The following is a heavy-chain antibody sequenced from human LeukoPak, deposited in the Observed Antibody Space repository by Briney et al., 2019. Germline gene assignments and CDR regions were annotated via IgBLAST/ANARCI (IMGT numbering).Heavy chain of an antibody. J-gene: IGHJ4*02. Sequence: GSLRLSCAASGFIFTSNRMNWVRQAPGKGLEWVANIKHDGSEQIYVDSVKGRFTISRDNTKNSLYLQMNSLRAEDTAVFYCARDQYDTWSRRGNFDSWGQGTLVIVSS. D-gene: IGHD3-3*01. V-gene: IGHV3-7*03. CDR1: GFIFTSNR. CDR3: ARDQYDTWSRRGNFDS. CDR2: IKHDGSEQ.